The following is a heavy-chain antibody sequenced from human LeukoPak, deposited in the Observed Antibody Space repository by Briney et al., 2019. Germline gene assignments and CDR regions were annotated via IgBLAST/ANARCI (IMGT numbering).Heavy chain of an antibody. CDR3: ARDFGTTGWHTFDY. J-gene: IGHJ4*02. Sequence: SQTLSLTFVVSGDSVSSKNGAWSWTRQSPSRGLEWLGRTYYRSKWYNDYAESMEGRMTISQDTSKNQYSLHLNSVTPDDTAVYYCARDFGTTGWHTFDYWGQGTLVTVSS. CDR2: TYYRSKWYN. V-gene: IGHV6-1*01. CDR1: GDSVSSKNGA. D-gene: IGHD6-19*01.